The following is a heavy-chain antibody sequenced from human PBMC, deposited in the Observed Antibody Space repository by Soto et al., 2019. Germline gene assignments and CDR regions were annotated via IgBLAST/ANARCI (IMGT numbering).Heavy chain of an antibody. CDR1: GFTVSTYN. D-gene: IGHD1-26*01. V-gene: IGHV3-53*02. CDR3: ARKLSGAVQGWAYGMDV. J-gene: IGHJ6*02. Sequence: EVHLVESGGGLMRPGGSLRLSCAASGFTVSTYNMIWVRQAPVKGLEWVSVTYSGGSTQYADSVKGRFTVSRDNSKNTLYLQMSSLRDEDTAVYYCARKLSGAVQGWAYGMDVWGRGTTVTVSS. CDR2: TYSGGST.